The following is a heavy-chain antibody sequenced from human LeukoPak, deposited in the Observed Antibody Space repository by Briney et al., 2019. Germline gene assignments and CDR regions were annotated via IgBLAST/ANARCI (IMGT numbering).Heavy chain of an antibody. Sequence: GGSLRLSCAASGFTFSSYAMSWVRQAPGKGLEWVSAISGSGGSTYCADSVKGRFTISRDNSKNTLYLQMNSLRAEDTAVYYCAKAYYYDSSGYYPDAFDIWGQGTMVTVSS. V-gene: IGHV3-23*01. J-gene: IGHJ3*02. CDR1: GFTFSSYA. CDR2: ISGSGGST. D-gene: IGHD3-22*01. CDR3: AKAYYYDSSGYYPDAFDI.